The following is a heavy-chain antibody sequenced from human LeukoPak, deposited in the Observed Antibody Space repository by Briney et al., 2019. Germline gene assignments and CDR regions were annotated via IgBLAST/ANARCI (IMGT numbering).Heavy chain of an antibody. CDR3: ARGVVPAALDAFDI. J-gene: IGHJ3*02. CDR2: IYYSGST. Sequence: PSETLSLTCTVSGGSISSYYWSWLRQPPGKGLEWIGYIYYSGSTNYNPSLKSRVTISVDTSKNQFSLKLSSVTAADTAVYYCARGVVPAALDAFDIWGQGTMVTVSS. CDR1: GGSISSYY. D-gene: IGHD2-2*01. V-gene: IGHV4-59*01.